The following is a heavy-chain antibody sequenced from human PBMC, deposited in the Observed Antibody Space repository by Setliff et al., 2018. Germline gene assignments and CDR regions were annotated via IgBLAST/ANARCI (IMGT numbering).Heavy chain of an antibody. CDR1: GGSISSYY. CDR3: ARGRNVAARLLDS. CDR2: IYYSGST. V-gene: IGHV4-59*12. Sequence: PSETLSLTCTVSGGSISSYYWSWTRQPPGKGLEWIGYIYYSGSTNYNPSLKSRVTISVDTSKNQFSLKLSSVTAADTAVYYCARGRNVAARLLDSWGQGARVTVS. J-gene: IGHJ4*02. D-gene: IGHD6-6*01.